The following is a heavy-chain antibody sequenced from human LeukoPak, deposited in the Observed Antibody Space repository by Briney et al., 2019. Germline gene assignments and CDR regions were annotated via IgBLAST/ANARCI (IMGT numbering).Heavy chain of an antibody. V-gene: IGHV4-34*01. Sequence: PSETLSLTCAVYGGSFSGYYWSWIRQPPGKGLEWIGEINHSGSTNYNPSLKSRVTISVDTSKNQFSLKLSSVTAADTAVYYCVRQGRYLTGYSYWGQGTLVTVSS. CDR2: INHSGST. CDR3: VRQGRYLTGYSY. D-gene: IGHD3-9*01. CDR1: GGSFSGYY. J-gene: IGHJ4*02.